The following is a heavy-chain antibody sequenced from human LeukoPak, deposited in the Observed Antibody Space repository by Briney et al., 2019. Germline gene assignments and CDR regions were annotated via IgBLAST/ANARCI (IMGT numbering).Heavy chain of an antibody. V-gene: IGHV3-7*03. Sequence: GGSLRLSCAASGFTFTTYWMGWVRQAPGKGLEWVANIKQDGSEQYYVDSVKGRFTISRDNAKNSLSLQMNSLRAEDTAVYYCAKDSSYDYGDHPPWFSADYWGQGTLVTVSS. D-gene: IGHD4-17*01. J-gene: IGHJ4*02. CDR1: GFTFTTYW. CDR2: IKQDGSEQ. CDR3: AKDSSYDYGDHPPWFSADY.